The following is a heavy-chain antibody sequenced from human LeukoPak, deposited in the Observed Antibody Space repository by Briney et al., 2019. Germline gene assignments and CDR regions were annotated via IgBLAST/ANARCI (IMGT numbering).Heavy chain of an antibody. CDR3: ARFCVYCYYAMDV. Sequence: PGGSLRLSCAASGFTFSNYWMSWVRQAPGKGLEWVANIKQDGSEKYYVDSVEGRFTISRDNAKNSLSLQMNSLRAEDTAVYYCARFCVYCYYAMDVWGQGTTVTVSS. CDR1: GFTFSNYW. CDR2: IKQDGSEK. J-gene: IGHJ6*02. V-gene: IGHV3-7*04.